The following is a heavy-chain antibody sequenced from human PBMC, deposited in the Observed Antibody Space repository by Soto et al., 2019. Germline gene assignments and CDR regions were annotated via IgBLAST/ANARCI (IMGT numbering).Heavy chain of an antibody. CDR3: VRDTSFDY. J-gene: IGHJ4*02. Sequence: VQLVESGGGLVQPGGSLRLSCAASGFTFSSYDMHWVRQAPGKGLEYISAISSNGSITYYANSVKGRFPIYRDNSTNMMYLQMGSLRAEELAVYYCVRDTSFDYWGQGTLVTVSS. CDR2: ISSNGSIT. D-gene: IGHD3-16*01. CDR1: GFTFSSYD. V-gene: IGHV3-64*01.